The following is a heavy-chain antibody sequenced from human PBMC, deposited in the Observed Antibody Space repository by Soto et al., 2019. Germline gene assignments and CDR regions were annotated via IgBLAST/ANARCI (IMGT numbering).Heavy chain of an antibody. Sequence: GGSLRLSCAASGFTFSSYAMSWVRQAPGKGLEWVSAISGSGGSTYYADSVKGRFTISRDKSISTAYLQWSSLKASDTATYYCARLGPDDIGSYFWGQGTLVTVSS. D-gene: IGHD2-15*01. CDR1: GFTFSSYA. CDR3: ARLGPDDIGSYF. J-gene: IGHJ4*02. CDR2: ISGSGGST. V-gene: IGHV3-23*01.